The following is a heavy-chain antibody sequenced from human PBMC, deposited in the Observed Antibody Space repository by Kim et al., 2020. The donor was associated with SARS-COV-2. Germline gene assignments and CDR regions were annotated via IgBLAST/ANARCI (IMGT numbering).Heavy chain of an antibody. CDR3: ARERAAAGSHYYYYYYGMDV. V-gene: IGHV4-39*07. D-gene: IGHD6-13*01. CDR1: GGSISSSSYY. CDR2: IYYSGST. J-gene: IGHJ6*02. Sequence: SETLSLTCTVSGGSISSSSYYWGWIRQPPGKGLEWIGSIYYSGSTYYNPSLKSRVTISVDTSKNQFSLKLSSVTAADTAVYYCARERAAAGSHYYYYYYGMDVWAKGPRSPSP.